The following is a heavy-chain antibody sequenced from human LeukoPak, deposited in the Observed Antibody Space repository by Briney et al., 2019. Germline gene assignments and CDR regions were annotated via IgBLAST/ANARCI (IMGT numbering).Heavy chain of an antibody. CDR1: GGSISSSSYY. CDR3: ARQELTGAFDY. Sequence: SETLSLTCTVSGGSISSSSYYWGWIRQSPGKGLEWIGSIYYSGSTYYNPSLKSRVTISVDTSKNQFSLKLSSVTAADTAVYYCARQELTGAFDYWGQGTLVTVSS. J-gene: IGHJ4*02. CDR2: IYYSGST. D-gene: IGHD4/OR15-4a*01. V-gene: IGHV4-39*01.